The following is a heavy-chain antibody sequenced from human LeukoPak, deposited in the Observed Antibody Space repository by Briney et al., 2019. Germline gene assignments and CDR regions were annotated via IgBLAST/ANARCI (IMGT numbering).Heavy chain of an antibody. CDR1: GFTFDDYA. D-gene: IGHD3-10*01. J-gene: IGHJ4*02. CDR2: ISWNSGSI. V-gene: IGHV3-9*01. CDR3: AKEYGSGSY. Sequence: TGGSLRLSCAASGFTFDDYAMHWVRQAPGKGLEWVSGISWNSGSIGYADSVKGRFTISRDNAKNSLYLQMNSPRAEDTALYYCAKEYGSGSYWGQGTLVTVSS.